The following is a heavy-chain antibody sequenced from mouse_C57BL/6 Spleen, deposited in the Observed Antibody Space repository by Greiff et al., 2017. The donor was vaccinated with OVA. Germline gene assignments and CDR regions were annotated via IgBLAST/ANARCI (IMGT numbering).Heavy chain of an antibody. V-gene: IGHV1-15*01. J-gene: IGHJ2*01. CDR1: GYTFTDYE. Sequence: ESGAELVRPGASVTLSCKASGYTFTDYEMHWVKQTPVHGLEWIGAIDPETGGTAYNQKFKGKAILTADKSSSTAYMELRSLTSEDSAVYYCTRIIPYYFDYWGQGTTLTVSS. CDR3: TRIIPYYFDY. CDR2: IDPETGGT.